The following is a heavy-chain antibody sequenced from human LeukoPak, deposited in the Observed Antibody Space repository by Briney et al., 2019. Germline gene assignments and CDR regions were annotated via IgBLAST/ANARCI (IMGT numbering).Heavy chain of an antibody. V-gene: IGHV3-66*01. CDR3: ANSPHMVPNY. CDR1: GFTVSSSY. Sequence: SGGSLRLSCAASGFTVSSSYMNWVRQAPGKGLEWVSVVYSGGSAYYADSVKGRFTISRDNSKSTLSLQMNSLRAEDTAVYYCANSPHMVPNYWGRGTLVTVSS. CDR2: VYSGGSA. D-gene: IGHD3-10*01. J-gene: IGHJ4*02.